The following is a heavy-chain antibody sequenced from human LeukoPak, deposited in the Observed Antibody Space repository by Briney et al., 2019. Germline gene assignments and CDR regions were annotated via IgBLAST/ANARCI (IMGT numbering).Heavy chain of an antibody. V-gene: IGHV3-48*03. CDR2: ISSSGSTI. CDR3: AGHSILDLGYFDY. J-gene: IGHJ4*02. CDR1: GFTFSSYE. D-gene: IGHD2/OR15-2a*01. Sequence: GGSLRLPCAASGFTFSSYEMNWVRQAPGKGLEWVSYISSSGSTIYYADSVKGRFTISRDNAKNSLYLQMNSLRAEDTAVYYCAGHSILDLGYFDYWGQGTLVTVSS.